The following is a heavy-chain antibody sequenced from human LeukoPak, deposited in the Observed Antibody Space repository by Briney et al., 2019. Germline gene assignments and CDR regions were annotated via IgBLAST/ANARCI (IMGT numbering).Heavy chain of an antibody. J-gene: IGHJ4*02. CDR1: RFTFNNAW. CDR2: IKSKTDGGTT. D-gene: IGHD3-22*01. CDR3: ITFSMIVVVITD. Sequence: GGSLRLSCAASRFTFNNAWMSWVRQAPGKGLEWVGRIKSKTDGGTTGYAAPVKGRFTISRDDSKNTLYLQMNSLKTEDTAVYYCITFSMIVVVITDWGQGTLVTVSS. V-gene: IGHV3-15*01.